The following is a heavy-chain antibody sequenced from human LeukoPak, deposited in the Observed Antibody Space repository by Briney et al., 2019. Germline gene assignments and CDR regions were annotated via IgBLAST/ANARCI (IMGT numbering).Heavy chain of an antibody. CDR3: ARGYDSSGYYRHFDY. J-gene: IGHJ4*02. D-gene: IGHD3-22*01. CDR1: GYTFTGYY. CDR2: INPNSGGT. V-gene: IGHV1-2*02. Sequence: ASVKVSCKASGYTFTGYYMHWVRQASGQGLEWMGWINPNSGGTNYAQKFQGRVTMTRDTSISTAYMELSRLRSDDTAVYYCARGYDSSGYYRHFDYWGQGTLVTVSS.